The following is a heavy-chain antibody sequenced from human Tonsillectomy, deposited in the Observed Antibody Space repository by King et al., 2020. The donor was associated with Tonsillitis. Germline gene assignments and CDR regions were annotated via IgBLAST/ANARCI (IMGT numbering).Heavy chain of an antibody. J-gene: IGHJ6*03. CDR2: IDPSDSYT. CDR1: GYSFTNYW. Sequence: QLVQSGAEMKKPGESLRISCKGSGYSFTNYWITWVRQMPGKGLEWMGRIDPSDSYTNYIPSFQGHVTISADNSISTAYLQWRSLKASDTAMYYCARSVDSRFRHYYYYMDVWGKGTTVTVSS. CDR3: ARSVDSRFRHYYYYMDV. V-gene: IGHV5-10-1*03. D-gene: IGHD6-13*01.